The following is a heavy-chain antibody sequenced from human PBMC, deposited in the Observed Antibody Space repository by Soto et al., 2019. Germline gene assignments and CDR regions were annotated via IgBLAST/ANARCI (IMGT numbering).Heavy chain of an antibody. CDR2: IIPIFGTA. Sequence: QVQLVQSGAEVKKPGSSVTVSCKASGGTFSSYTISWVRQAPGQGLEWMGGIIPIFGTANYAQKFQGRVTIRADESTSTAYMELSSLRSEDTAVYYCARGNHRWLQLWYFDLWGRGTLVTVSS. J-gene: IGHJ2*01. CDR3: ARGNHRWLQLWYFDL. D-gene: IGHD5-12*01. V-gene: IGHV1-69*12. CDR1: GGTFSSYT.